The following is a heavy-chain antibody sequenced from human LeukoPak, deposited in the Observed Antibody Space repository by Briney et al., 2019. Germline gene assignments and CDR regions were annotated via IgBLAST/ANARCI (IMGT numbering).Heavy chain of an antibody. D-gene: IGHD5-12*01. Sequence: GRSLRLSCAASGFTFSSYAMHWVRQAPGKGLEWVAVISYDGSNKYYADSVKGRFTISRDNSKNTLYLQMNSLRAEDTAVYYCAKDPRGYSGYDLGYYFDYWGQGTLVTVSS. J-gene: IGHJ4*02. CDR2: ISYDGSNK. V-gene: IGHV3-30-3*01. CDR3: AKDPRGYSGYDLGYYFDY. CDR1: GFTFSSYA.